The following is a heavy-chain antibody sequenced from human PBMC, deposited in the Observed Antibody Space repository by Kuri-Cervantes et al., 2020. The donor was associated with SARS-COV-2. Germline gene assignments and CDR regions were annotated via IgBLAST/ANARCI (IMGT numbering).Heavy chain of an antibody. Sequence: SVKVSCKASGGTFSSYAISWVRQAPGQGLEWMGGIIPIFGTANYAQKFQGRVTITADKSTSTAYMELSSLRSEDTAVYYCARPYSNYVGYYYYYMDVWGKGTTVTVSS. CDR1: GGTFSSYA. CDR3: ARPYSNYVGYYYYYMDV. J-gene: IGHJ6*03. V-gene: IGHV1-69*06. CDR2: IIPIFGTA. D-gene: IGHD4-11*01.